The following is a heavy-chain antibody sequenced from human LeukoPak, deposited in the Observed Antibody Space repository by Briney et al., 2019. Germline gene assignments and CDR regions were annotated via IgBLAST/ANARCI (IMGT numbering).Heavy chain of an antibody. J-gene: IGHJ4*02. D-gene: IGHD3-22*01. CDR3: ARDLRQYSYDSSGYVYYFDY. V-gene: IGHV3-33*01. Sequence: PGRSLRLSCAASGFTFSRYGMHWVRQAPGKGLEWVAVILYDGNNKYYADSVKGRFTISRDNAKNSLYLQMDSLRAEDTAVYYCARDLRQYSYDSSGYVYYFDYWGQGALVTVSS. CDR2: ILYDGNNK. CDR1: GFTFSRYG.